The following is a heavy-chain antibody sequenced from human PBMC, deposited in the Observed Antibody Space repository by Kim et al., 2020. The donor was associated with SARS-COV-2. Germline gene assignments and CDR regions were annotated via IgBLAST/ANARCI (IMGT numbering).Heavy chain of an antibody. CDR2: INHSGST. CDR1: GGSFSGYY. D-gene: IGHD3-22*01. J-gene: IGHJ4*02. Sequence: SETLSLTCAVYGGSFSGYYWSWIRQPPGKGLEWIGEINHSGSTNYNPSLKSRVTISVDTSKNQFSLKLSSVTAADTTVYYCASRYYYDSSGYYFFDYWGQGTLVTVSS. CDR3: ASRYYYDSSGYYFFDY. V-gene: IGHV4-34*01.